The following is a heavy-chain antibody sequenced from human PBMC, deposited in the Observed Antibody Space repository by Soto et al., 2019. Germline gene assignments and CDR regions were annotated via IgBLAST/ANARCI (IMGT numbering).Heavy chain of an antibody. CDR2: IFYDGSGH. CDR1: GFTLSDYN. CDR3: GREQNSGYYRTADY. V-gene: IGHV3-30*14. J-gene: IGHJ4*02. Sequence: QVQLVESGGGVVQPGRSLRLSCKASGFTLSDYNMHWVRQAPGKSLEWLGVIFYDGSGHFYADSMEGRFTISRDASKNTLYLQMNSLRLEDTAVYFCGREQNSGYYRTADYWGQGTLVTVSS. D-gene: IGHD3-22*01.